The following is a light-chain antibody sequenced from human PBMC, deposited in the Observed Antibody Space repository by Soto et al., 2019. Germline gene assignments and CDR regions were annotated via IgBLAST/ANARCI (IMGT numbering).Light chain of an antibody. V-gene: IGLV2-14*01. CDR2: EVT. CDR3: SSKTSGSTRV. Sequence: QSALTQPASVSGSPGQSIAISCTGTSSDVGGYDYVSWYQQQPDKAPKLMIYEVTKRPSGVSNHFSGSKSGNTASLTISGLQAEDEADYYCSSKTSGSTRVFGTGTKLTVL. CDR1: SSDVGGYDY. J-gene: IGLJ1*01.